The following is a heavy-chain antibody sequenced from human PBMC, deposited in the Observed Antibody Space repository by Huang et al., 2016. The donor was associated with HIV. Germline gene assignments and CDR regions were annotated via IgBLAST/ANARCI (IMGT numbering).Heavy chain of an antibody. CDR2: INHIGKT. J-gene: IGHJ4*02. V-gene: IGHV4-34*01. CDR3: AREKAADSAWYGVYYFDY. Sequence: QVQLRQWGAGLVKPSETLSLTCAVYGGSFSGYYWTWIRQSPGKGLEWFVEINHIGKTNYQPSLKRRVTISKDTAKNQFSLQLSSVSAADTGVYFCAREKAADSAWYGVYYFDYWGEGALVTVTS. CDR1: GGSFSGYY. D-gene: IGHD6-19*01.